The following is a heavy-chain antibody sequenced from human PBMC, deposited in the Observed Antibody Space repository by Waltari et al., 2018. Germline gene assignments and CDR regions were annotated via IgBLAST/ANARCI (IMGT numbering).Heavy chain of an antibody. CDR3: AREGGNYYAEDACDV. D-gene: IGHD1-26*01. CDR1: GCPFTNHN. CDR2: ISSRSSYI. Sequence: EVQLVESGGGLVKPGGSLRLSCAASGCPFTNHNNNWVGQAPGKGLEWVSFISSRSSYIYYADSVKGRFTISRDNPKNSLYLQMSSLRAEDTAVYYCAREGGNYYAEDACDVWGQGTMVTVSS. J-gene: IGHJ3*01. V-gene: IGHV3-21*01.